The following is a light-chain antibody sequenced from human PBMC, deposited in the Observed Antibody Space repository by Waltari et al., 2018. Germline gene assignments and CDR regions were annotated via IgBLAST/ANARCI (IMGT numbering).Light chain of an antibody. CDR3: QHYLRLPVT. CDR2: GAS. Sequence: EIVLTQSPGTRSLSLEERAPASCRTSQSVSRALAWYQKKPGQAPRLLIYGASTWATGIPDRFSGSGSGTDFSLTISRLEPDDFAVYYCQHYLRLPVTFGQGTTVEI. V-gene: IGKV3-20*01. CDR1: QSVSRA. J-gene: IGKJ1*01.